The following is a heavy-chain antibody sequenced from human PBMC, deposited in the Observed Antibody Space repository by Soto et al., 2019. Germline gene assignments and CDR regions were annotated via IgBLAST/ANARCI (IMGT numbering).Heavy chain of an antibody. Sequence: EVQVLDSGGGLVQPGGSLRLSCAASGFTFSSYAMSWVRQAPGKGLEWVSSISGSGGNTYYADSVKGRFTISRDNSKNTLDLQMNSLTAEDTAVYYCAKDRDSRKWVPFDYWGQGTLVTVSS. J-gene: IGHJ4*02. D-gene: IGHD6-13*01. CDR1: GFTFSSYA. CDR2: ISGSGGNT. V-gene: IGHV3-23*01. CDR3: AKDRDSRKWVPFDY.